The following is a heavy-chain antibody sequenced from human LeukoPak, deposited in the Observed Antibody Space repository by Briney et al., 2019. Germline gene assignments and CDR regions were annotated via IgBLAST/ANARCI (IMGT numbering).Heavy chain of an antibody. V-gene: IGHV4-61*05. Sequence: SETLSLTCTVSGGSISSSSYYWGWIRQPPGKGLEWIGYIYYSGSTNYNPSLKSRVTISVDTSKNQFSLKLSSVTAADTAVYYCARSSTISWRSPFDYWGQGTLVSASS. CDR1: GGSISSSSYY. D-gene: IGHD3-3*01. CDR2: IYYSGST. CDR3: ARSSTISWRSPFDY. J-gene: IGHJ4*02.